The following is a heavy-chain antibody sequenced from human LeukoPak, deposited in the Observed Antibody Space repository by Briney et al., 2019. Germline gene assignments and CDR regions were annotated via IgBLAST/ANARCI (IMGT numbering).Heavy chain of an antibody. J-gene: IGHJ3*02. CDR3: VRENSVDYFRGPFDPFDI. D-gene: IGHD3-10*01. CDR1: GGTFSSYA. V-gene: IGHV1-69*13. CDR2: IIPIFGTA. Sequence: GASVKVSCKASGGTFSSYAISWVRQAPGQGLEWMGGIIPIFGTANYAQKFQGRVTITADESTSTAYMELSSLRSDDTAVYYCVRENSVDYFRGPFDPFDIWGQGTMVTVSS.